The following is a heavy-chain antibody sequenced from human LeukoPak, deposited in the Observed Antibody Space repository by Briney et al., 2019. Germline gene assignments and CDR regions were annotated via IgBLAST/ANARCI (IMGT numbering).Heavy chain of an antibody. CDR3: ARDRGRRGGFDY. Sequence: SETLSLTCTVSGGSITTYYWSWIRQPPGKGLEWIGFISDSGSTHYNPSLKSRLIISADTSKNQFSLKLTSVTDADTAVYFCARDRGRRGGFDYWGQGTQVTVSS. V-gene: IGHV4-59*01. D-gene: IGHD3-10*01. J-gene: IGHJ4*02. CDR2: ISDSGST. CDR1: GGSITTYY.